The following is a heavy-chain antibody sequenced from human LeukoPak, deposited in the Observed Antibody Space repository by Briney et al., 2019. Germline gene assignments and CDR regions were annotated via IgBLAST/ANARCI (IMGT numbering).Heavy chain of an antibody. CDR3: ARGYCTNGVCLEFDY. CDR1: GYTFTGYY. J-gene: IGHJ4*02. Sequence: GASVKVSCKASGYTFTGYYMHWVRQAPGQGLEWMGWISAYNGNTNYAQKLQGRVTMTTDTSTSTAYMELRSLRSDDTAVYYCARGYCTNGVCLEFDYWGQGTLVTVSS. V-gene: IGHV1-18*04. CDR2: ISAYNGNT. D-gene: IGHD2-8*01.